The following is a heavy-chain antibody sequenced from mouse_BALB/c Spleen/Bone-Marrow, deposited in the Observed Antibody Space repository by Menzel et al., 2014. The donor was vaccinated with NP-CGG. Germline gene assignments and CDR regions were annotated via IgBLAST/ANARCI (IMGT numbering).Heavy chain of an antibody. Sequence: VQLVESGPELVKPGASVKMPCKASGYTFTSYYIHWVKQRPGQGLEWIGWIYPGDGSTKYNEKFKGKTTLTADKSSSTVYMLLSSLTSEDSAIYFCARDDYGYWGQGTLVTVSA. V-gene: IGHV1S56*01. CDR1: GYTFTSYY. D-gene: IGHD2-4*01. CDR3: ARDDYGY. CDR2: IYPGDGST. J-gene: IGHJ3*01.